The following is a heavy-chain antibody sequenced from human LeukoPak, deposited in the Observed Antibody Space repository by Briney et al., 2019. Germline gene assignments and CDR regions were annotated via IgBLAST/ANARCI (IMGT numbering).Heavy chain of an antibody. J-gene: IGHJ4*02. Sequence: SETLSVTCAVYGGSFSGYYLSWIRQPPGKGLEWIGEINHSGSTNYNPSLKSRVTISVDTSKNQFSLKPSSVTAADTAVYYCARGSLYGSGRKQYYFDYWGQGTLVTVSS. CDR3: ARGSLYGSGRKQYYFDY. CDR1: GGSFSGYY. V-gene: IGHV4-34*01. D-gene: IGHD3-10*01. CDR2: INHSGST.